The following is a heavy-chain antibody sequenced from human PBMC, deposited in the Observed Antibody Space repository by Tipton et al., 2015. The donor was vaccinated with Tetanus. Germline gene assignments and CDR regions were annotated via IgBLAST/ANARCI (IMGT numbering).Heavy chain of an antibody. CDR3: ARGTFHAFDF. J-gene: IGHJ4*02. CDR2: IRDNGSS. V-gene: IGHV4-30-4*01. Sequence: TLSLTCTVSGDSVSTGNFYWSWIRQPPGKGLEWIGHIRDNGSSYANPSLSGRVTMSVDTRKNQFSLNLTSMSVADTATYYCARGTFHAFDFWGQGVQVTVSS. D-gene: IGHD2/OR15-2a*01. CDR1: GDSVSTGNFY.